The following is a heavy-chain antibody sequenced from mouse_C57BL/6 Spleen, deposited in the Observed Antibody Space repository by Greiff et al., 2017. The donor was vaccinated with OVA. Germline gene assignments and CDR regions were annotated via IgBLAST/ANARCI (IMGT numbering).Heavy chain of an antibody. CDR3: AGQLRPSYAMDY. J-gene: IGHJ4*01. Sequence: QVQLQQTGAELVKPGASVKISCKASGYAFSSYWMNWVKQRPGKGLEWIGKIYPGDGDTNYNGKFKGKATLTADKSSSTAYMQLSSLTSEDSAVYFCAGQLRPSYAMDYWGQGTSVTVSS. CDR2: IYPGDGDT. D-gene: IGHD3-2*02. CDR1: GYAFSSYW. V-gene: IGHV1-80*01.